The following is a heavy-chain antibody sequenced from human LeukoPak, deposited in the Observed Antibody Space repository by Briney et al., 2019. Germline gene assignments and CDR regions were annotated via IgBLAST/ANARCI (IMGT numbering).Heavy chain of an antibody. CDR2: IYYSGNT. V-gene: IGHV4-39*07. Sequence: SETLSLTCTVSGGSISSSSYYWGWIRQPPGKGLEWIGTIYYSGNTYCNPSLKSRLTISMDTSKNQFSLKLSSVTAADTAVYYCARYHSGYDDYWGQGSLVTVSS. CDR3: ARYHSGYDDY. J-gene: IGHJ4*02. D-gene: IGHD5-12*01. CDR1: GGSISSSSYY.